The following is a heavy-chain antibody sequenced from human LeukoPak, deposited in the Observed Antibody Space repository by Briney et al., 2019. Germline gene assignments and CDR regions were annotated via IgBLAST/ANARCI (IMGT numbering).Heavy chain of an antibody. D-gene: IGHD6-13*01. CDR2: IIPIFGKA. CDR1: RGTFSSYA. CDR3: ARLHPPYSRQQLVFDAFDI. J-gene: IGHJ3*02. Sequence: ASVKVSCKASRGTFSSYAISWVRQAPGQGLEWMGGIIPIFGKANYAQKFQGRVTITADKSTSTAYMELSSLRSEDTAVYYCARLHPPYSRQQLVFDAFDIWGQGTMVTVSS. V-gene: IGHV1-69*06.